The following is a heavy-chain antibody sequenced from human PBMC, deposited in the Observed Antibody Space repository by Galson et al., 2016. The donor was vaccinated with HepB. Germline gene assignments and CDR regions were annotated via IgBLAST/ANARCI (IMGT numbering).Heavy chain of an antibody. J-gene: IGHJ3*02. CDR2: INPNTGDT. CDR1: GYSFTGYY. CDR3: ARDFYDRNGYKTTGPFDI. Sequence: SVKVSCKASGYSFTGYYIHWVRQAPGQGLEWMGWINPNTGDTKYAQKFQGRVTMTRDTSTSTALVELSRLRSDDTAVYYCARDFYDRNGYKTTGPFDIWGQGTMVTVS. V-gene: IGHV1-2*02. D-gene: IGHD3-22*01.